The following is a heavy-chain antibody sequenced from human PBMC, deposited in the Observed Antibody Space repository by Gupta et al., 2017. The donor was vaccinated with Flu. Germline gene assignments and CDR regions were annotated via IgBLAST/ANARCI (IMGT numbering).Heavy chain of an antibody. D-gene: IGHD2-2*01. CDR2: IIPIFGTA. CDR1: GGTSSSYA. V-gene: IGHV1-69*01. J-gene: IGHJ5*02. CDR3: ARDQEYCSSTSCYPNWFDP. Sequence: QVQLVQSGEEVKKPGSLVKVSCKASGGTSSSYAIIWGRQVPGPGLEWRGGIIPIFGTANYAQKFQGRVTITADESTSTAYMELSSLRSEDTAVYYCARDQEYCSSTSCYPNWFDPWGQGTLVTVSS.